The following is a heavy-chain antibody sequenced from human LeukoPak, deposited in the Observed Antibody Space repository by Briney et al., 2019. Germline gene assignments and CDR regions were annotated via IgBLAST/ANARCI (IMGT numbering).Heavy chain of an antibody. Sequence: PSETLSLTCTVSGGSISSSNNYWAWIRQPPGKGLEWIGAIYYSGKTYYNPSLKSRVIISVDMSKNQSSLKLSSVTAADTAVYYCARRGDYGDPVNYWGQGTLVTVSS. D-gene: IGHD4-17*01. CDR3: ARRGDYGDPVNY. J-gene: IGHJ4*02. V-gene: IGHV4-39*01. CDR2: IYYSGKT. CDR1: GGSISSSNNY.